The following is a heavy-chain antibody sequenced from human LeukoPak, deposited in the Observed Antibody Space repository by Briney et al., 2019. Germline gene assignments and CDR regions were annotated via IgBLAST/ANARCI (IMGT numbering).Heavy chain of an antibody. Sequence: QPGGSLRLSCAASGFTFSSYAMSWVRQAPGKGLEWVSAISGSGGSTYYADSAKGRFTISRDNSKNTLYLQMNSLRAEDTAVYYCARDGAARGSGSYGDWGQGTLVTVSS. CDR1: GFTFSSYA. CDR2: ISGSGGST. V-gene: IGHV3-23*01. CDR3: ARDGAARGSGSYGD. J-gene: IGHJ4*02. D-gene: IGHD3-10*01.